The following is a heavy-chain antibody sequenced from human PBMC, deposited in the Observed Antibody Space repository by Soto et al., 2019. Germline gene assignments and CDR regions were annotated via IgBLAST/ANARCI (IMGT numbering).Heavy chain of an antibody. Sequence: SETLSLTCTVSGGSISSGGYYWSWIRQHPGKGLEWIGYIYYSGSTYYNPSLKSRVTISVATSKNQFSLKLSSVTAADTAVYYCAREGLPGGYNLGYFDYWGQGTLVTVSS. D-gene: IGHD1-26*01. CDR1: GGSISSGGYY. CDR2: IYYSGST. V-gene: IGHV4-31*03. CDR3: AREGLPGGYNLGYFDY. J-gene: IGHJ4*02.